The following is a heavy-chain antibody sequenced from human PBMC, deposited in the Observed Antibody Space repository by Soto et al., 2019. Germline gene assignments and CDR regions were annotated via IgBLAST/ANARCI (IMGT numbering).Heavy chain of an antibody. CDR2: IYADGNT. CDR3: ARGSWTTVTLYYFDY. V-gene: IGHV3-53*04. D-gene: IGHD4-17*01. Sequence: PGGSLRLSCDASGFTVSSNYMNWVRQAPGKGLEWVSVIYADGNTYYADSVKGRFTISRHNSKNTLYLQMNSLRPEDTAMYYCARGSWTTVTLYYFDYWGQGTLVTVSS. J-gene: IGHJ4*02. CDR1: GFTVSSNY.